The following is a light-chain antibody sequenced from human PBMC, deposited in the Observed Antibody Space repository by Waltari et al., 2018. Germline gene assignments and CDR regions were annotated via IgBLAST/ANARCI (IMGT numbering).Light chain of an antibody. Sequence: DILMTQSPSSLSAAIGDTVTITCRASRDIYKYLVWYQQKPGKAPRPLIYFASNLETGVPSRFTCSGSGTEYTLTITGLQPEDYSTYYRQQKSTYPRTVGLGTKVEI. CDR3: QQKSTYPRT. J-gene: IGKJ1*01. V-gene: IGKV1-16*01. CDR2: FAS. CDR1: RDIYKY.